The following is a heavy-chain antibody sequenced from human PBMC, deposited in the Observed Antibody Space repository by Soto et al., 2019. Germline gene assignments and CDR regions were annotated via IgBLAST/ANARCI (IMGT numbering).Heavy chain of an antibody. CDR2: VYSSGST. J-gene: IGHJ6*02. Sequence: QVRLQGSGPGLVKPSETLSLTCTVSGGSISGYYWSWLRQPAGKGLEWIGRVYSSGSTNYDPSLKSRVTMSLDTSKKPFSLKLSSVTAADTAVYYCAREGGYYDSSGSGVYHYYGVDVWGRGTTVTVSS. CDR3: AREGGYYDSSGSGVYHYYGVDV. V-gene: IGHV4-4*07. CDR1: GGSISGYY. D-gene: IGHD3-22*01.